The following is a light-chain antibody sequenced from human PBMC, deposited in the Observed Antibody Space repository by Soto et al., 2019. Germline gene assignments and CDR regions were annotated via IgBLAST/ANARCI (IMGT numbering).Light chain of an antibody. CDR1: QGISSY. Sequence: AIRMTQSPSSLSASTGDRVTLTCRASQGISSYLAWYKQKPGKAPKLLIYAASTLQSGVPSRFSGSGSGTDFTLTISCLKSEDFETYYCQQYYSYSWTFGQGTKVDIK. CDR2: AAS. CDR3: QQYYSYSWT. J-gene: IGKJ1*01. V-gene: IGKV1-8*01.